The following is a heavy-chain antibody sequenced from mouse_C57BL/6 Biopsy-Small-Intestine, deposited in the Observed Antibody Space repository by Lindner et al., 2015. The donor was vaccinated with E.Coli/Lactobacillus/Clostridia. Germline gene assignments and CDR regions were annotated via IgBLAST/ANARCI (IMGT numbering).Heavy chain of an antibody. V-gene: IGHV1-53*01. J-gene: IGHJ1*03. CDR3: VREWAYYYMDV. CDR2: INPNSGGT. CDR1: GYTFTGYY. Sequence: SVKVSCKASGYTFTGYYMHWVRQAPGQGLEWMGRINPNSGGTNYAQKFQGRVTMTRDTSISTAYMELSGLRSDDTAVYYCVREWAYYYMDVWGKGTTVTVSS.